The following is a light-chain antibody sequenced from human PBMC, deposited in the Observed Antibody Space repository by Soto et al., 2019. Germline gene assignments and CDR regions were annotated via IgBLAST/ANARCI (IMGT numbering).Light chain of an antibody. CDR2: EAS. Sequence: EIVLTQSPATLSLSPGERATLSCRASQSVSSYLAWYKHKPGQAPRLLIYEASNRATGIPARFSGSGSGTDFNLTISSREPEDFAVYYCQQRSPWLTFGGGTKVDIK. CDR3: QQRSPWLT. CDR1: QSVSSY. V-gene: IGKV3-11*01. J-gene: IGKJ4*02.